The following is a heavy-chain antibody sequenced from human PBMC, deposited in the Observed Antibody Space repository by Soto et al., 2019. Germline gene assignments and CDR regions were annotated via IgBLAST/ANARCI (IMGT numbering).Heavy chain of an antibody. CDR3: ARDRPESIFGGAVPYYYYGMDV. J-gene: IGHJ6*02. D-gene: IGHD3-3*01. Sequence: EVQLVESGGGLVQPGGSLRLSCAASGFTFSSYWMSWVRQAPGKGLEWVANIKQDGSEKYYVDSVKGRFTISRDNAKNSLYLQMNSLRAEDTAVYYCARDRPESIFGGAVPYYYYGMDVWGQGTTVTVSS. CDR2: IKQDGSEK. V-gene: IGHV3-7*01. CDR1: GFTFSSYW.